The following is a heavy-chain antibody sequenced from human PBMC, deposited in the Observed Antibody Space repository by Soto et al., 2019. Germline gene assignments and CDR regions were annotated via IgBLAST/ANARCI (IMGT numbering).Heavy chain of an antibody. Sequence: GGSLRLSCAASGFTFSSHAMSWVRQAPGKGLEWVSAISDSGGSTYYADSVKGRFTISRDNSKNTLFLQMNTLRAEDTAVFYCATRYYGGYVLDYWGQGTLVTVSS. CDR3: ATRYYGGYVLDY. CDR1: GFTFSSHA. CDR2: ISDSGGST. D-gene: IGHD4-17*01. V-gene: IGHV3-23*01. J-gene: IGHJ4*02.